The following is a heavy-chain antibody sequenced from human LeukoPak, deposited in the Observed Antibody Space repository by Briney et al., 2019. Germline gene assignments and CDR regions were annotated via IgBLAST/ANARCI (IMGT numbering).Heavy chain of an antibody. V-gene: IGHV4-39*01. CDR3: AGTVSRSVVTPGFDY. CDR1: GGSISSSSYS. Sequence: SETLSLTCTVSGGSISSSSYSWGWIRQPPGKGLEWIGSIYYSGSTYYNPSLKSRVTISVDTSKNQFSLKLSSVTAADTAVYYCAGTVSRSVVTPGFDYWGQGTLVTVSS. CDR2: IYYSGST. J-gene: IGHJ4*02. D-gene: IGHD4-23*01.